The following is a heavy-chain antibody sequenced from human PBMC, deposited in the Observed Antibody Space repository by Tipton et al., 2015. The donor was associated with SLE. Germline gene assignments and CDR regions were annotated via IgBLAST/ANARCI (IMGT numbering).Heavy chain of an antibody. D-gene: IGHD6-19*01. CDR1: GFTFSSYG. CDR2: IWYDGSNK. Sequence: RSLRLSCAASGFTFSSYGMHWVRQAPGKGLEWVALIWYDGSNKYYADSVKGRFTISRDNSKNTLYLQMNSLRAEDTAVFYCAKEAPGYNSGWYSNRPGAYLDYWGQGTLVTVSS. J-gene: IGHJ4*02. CDR3: AKEAPGYNSGWYSNRPGAYLDY. V-gene: IGHV3-30*18.